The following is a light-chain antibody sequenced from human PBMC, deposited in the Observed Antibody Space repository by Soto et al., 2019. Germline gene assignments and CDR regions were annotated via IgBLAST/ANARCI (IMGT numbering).Light chain of an antibody. CDR3: QYYNNYCWT. Sequence: DFQLTQSPSTLSASVGDRVTITCRASQSISSWLAWYQQKPGKAPKFLIYKTSNLESGVPSRFSGSGSGTEFTLTISSLQPDDFATYYCQYYNNYCWTFGQGTKVEIK. CDR1: QSISSW. V-gene: IGKV1-5*03. CDR2: KTS. J-gene: IGKJ1*01.